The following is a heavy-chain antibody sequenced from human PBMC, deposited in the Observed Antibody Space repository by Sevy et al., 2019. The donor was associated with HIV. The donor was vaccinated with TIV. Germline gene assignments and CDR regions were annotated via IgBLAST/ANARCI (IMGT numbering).Heavy chain of an antibody. CDR3: ARALAAAASY. CDR2: IKQDGSEK. V-gene: IGHV3-7*01. D-gene: IGHD6-25*01. Sequence: GGSLRLSCAASGFTFSSYWMNWVRQAPGKGLEWGANIKQDGSEKYYVDSVKGRFTISRDKAKNSMHLQMNSLRAEDTAVYYCARALAAAASYWGQGTLVTVSS. CDR1: GFTFSSYW. J-gene: IGHJ4*02.